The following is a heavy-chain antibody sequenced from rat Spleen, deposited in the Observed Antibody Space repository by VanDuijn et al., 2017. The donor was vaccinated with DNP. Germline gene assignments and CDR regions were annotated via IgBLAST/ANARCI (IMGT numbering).Heavy chain of an antibody. Sequence: EVQLVESGGGLVQPGGSLKLSCAASGFPFSKYGMAWIRQAPTKGLEWVASISTVGDNAYYRDSVKGRFTISRDNAINTLYLQMNSLRSEDTATYYCARGGRTYFDYWGQGVMVTVSS. CDR3: ARGGRTYFDY. CDR2: ISTVGDNA. D-gene: IGHD1-11*01. V-gene: IGHV5S13*01. CDR1: GFPFSKYG. J-gene: IGHJ2*01.